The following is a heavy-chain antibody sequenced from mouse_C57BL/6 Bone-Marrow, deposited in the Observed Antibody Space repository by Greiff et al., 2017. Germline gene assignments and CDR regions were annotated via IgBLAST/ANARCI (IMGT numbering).Heavy chain of an antibody. J-gene: IGHJ3*01. V-gene: IGHV1-62-3*01. CDR1: GYTFTSYW. Sequence: VQLQQPGAELVKPGASVKLSCKASGYTFTSYWMHWVKQRPGRGLEWIGRIDPNSGGTKYNEKFKSKATLTVDKPSSTAYMEIRSLTSEDSAVYYCKGAWFAYWGQGTLVTVSA. CDR3: KGAWFAY. CDR2: IDPNSGGT.